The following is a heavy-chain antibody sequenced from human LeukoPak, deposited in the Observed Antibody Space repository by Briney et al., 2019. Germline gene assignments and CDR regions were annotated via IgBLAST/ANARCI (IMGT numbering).Heavy chain of an antibody. CDR2: IKQDGSNQ. CDR3: ARDSPGYLAYDS. CDR1: GFTFSTYW. V-gene: IGHV3-7*04. Sequence: GGSLRLSCAASGFTFSTYWMNWVRHAPGKGLEWVATIKQDGSNQYYVDSVKGRFTISRDNAKNSLYLQMNSLRAEDTAVYYCARDSPGYLAYDSWGQGTLVTVSS. J-gene: IGHJ4*02. D-gene: IGHD1-1*01.